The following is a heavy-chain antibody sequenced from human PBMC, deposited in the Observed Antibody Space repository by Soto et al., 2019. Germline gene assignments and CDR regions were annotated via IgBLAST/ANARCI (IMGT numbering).Heavy chain of an antibody. V-gene: IGHV3-23*01. D-gene: IGHD3-3*01. CDR2: ISGSGGST. Sequence: PGGSLRLSCAASGFTFSSYAMSWVRQAPGKGLEWVSAISGSGGSTYYADSVKGRFTISRDNSKNTLYLQMNSLRAEDTAVYYCAKGMYYDFWSGYYIPRYYYYYGMDVWGQGTTVTVSS. J-gene: IGHJ6*02. CDR1: GFTFSSYA. CDR3: AKGMYYDFWSGYYIPRYYYYYGMDV.